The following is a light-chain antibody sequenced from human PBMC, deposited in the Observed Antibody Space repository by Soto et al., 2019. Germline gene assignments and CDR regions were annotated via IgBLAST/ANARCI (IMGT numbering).Light chain of an antibody. CDR1: QSINTY. CDR2: TAS. V-gene: IGKV1-39*01. CDR3: QQSYSIPPLT. J-gene: IGKJ4*01. Sequence: DIQMTQSPSSLSASVGDRVTITCRASQSINTYLNWYQQKPGKAPNLLIYTASNLQSGVPSRFSGCGSGSDFTLTISSLQPEEVATYDGQQSYSIPPLTFGGGTKVEIK.